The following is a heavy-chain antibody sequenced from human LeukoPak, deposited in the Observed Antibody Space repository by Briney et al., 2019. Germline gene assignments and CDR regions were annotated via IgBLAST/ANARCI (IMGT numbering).Heavy chain of an antibody. CDR2: ISDSGENT. D-gene: IGHD3-22*01. CDR1: GFTFSSNA. Sequence: GGSLRLSCAASGFTFSSNAMSWVRQAPGKGLQWVSVISDSGENTYYADSVKGRLTISRDNSKNTLWLQMNSLRAEDTAVYYCAKDRGRGGDYYDSCDYWRQGTLVTVSS. J-gene: IGHJ4*02. V-gene: IGHV3-23*01. CDR3: AKDRGRGGDYYDSCDY.